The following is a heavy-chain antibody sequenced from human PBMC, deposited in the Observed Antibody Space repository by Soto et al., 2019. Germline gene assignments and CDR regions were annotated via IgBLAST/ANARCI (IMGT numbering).Heavy chain of an antibody. V-gene: IGHV3-33*01. Sequence: GGSLRLSCAASGFTFSSYGMHWVRQAPGKGLEWVAVIWYDGSNKYYADSVKGRFTISRDNSKNTLYLQMNSLRAEDTAVYYCARDISRSGYDDRHYYYYGMDVWGQGTTVTVSS. CDR3: ARDISRSGYDDRHYYYYGMDV. D-gene: IGHD5-12*01. J-gene: IGHJ6*02. CDR2: IWYDGSNK. CDR1: GFTFSSYG.